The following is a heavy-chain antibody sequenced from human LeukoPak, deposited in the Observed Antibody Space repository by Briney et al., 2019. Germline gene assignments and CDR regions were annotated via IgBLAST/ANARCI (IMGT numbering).Heavy chain of an antibody. CDR2: INPNSGST. Sequence: ASVKVSCKASGYTFSGYYMHWVRQAPGQGLEWMGGINPNSGSTNYAQKFQGRVTMTRDTSISTAYMELSRLRSDDTAVYYCAREIPGWSYDYWGQGTLVTVSS. CDR1: GYTFSGYY. CDR3: AREIPGWSYDY. J-gene: IGHJ4*02. D-gene: IGHD2-15*01. V-gene: IGHV1-2*02.